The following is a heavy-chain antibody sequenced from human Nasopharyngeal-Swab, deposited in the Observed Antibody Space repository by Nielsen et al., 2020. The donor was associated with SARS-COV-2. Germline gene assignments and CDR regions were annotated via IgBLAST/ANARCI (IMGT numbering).Heavy chain of an antibody. Sequence: WIRQPPGKGLEYVSAISSNGGSRYYANSVKGRFTISRDNSKNTLYLQMGSLRAEDMAVYYCARTPLGYYYYYMDVWGKGTTVTVSS. J-gene: IGHJ6*03. CDR2: ISSNGGSR. V-gene: IGHV3-64*01. CDR3: ARTPLGYYYYYMDV.